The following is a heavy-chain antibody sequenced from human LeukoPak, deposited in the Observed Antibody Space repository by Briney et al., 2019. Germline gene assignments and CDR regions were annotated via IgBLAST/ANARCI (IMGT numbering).Heavy chain of an antibody. Sequence: ASVKVSCKTSGYTFTSYGINWVRQAPGRGLEWMGWISAYNGNTNYAQKFQGRVTMTTDTSTSTVYMELRSLTSDDTAVYYCARGGKVTTTRYVDYWGQGTLVTVSS. V-gene: IGHV1-18*01. CDR1: GYTFTSYG. CDR2: ISAYNGNT. D-gene: IGHD5-12*01. J-gene: IGHJ4*02. CDR3: ARGGKVTTTRYVDY.